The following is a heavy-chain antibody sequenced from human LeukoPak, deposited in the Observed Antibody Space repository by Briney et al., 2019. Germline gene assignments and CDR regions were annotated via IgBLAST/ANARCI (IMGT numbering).Heavy chain of an antibody. CDR1: GVAFGSYA. D-gene: IGHD3-22*01. Sequence: GSLRLSCVASGVAFGSYAMHWVRQAPGKGLEWVAVISYDGSNKYYADSVKGRFTISRDNSKNTLYLQMNSLRAEDTAVYYCARGANYYDSSAVFYWGQGTLVTVSS. CDR2: ISYDGSNK. V-gene: IGHV3-30*01. J-gene: IGHJ4*02. CDR3: ARGANYYDSSAVFY.